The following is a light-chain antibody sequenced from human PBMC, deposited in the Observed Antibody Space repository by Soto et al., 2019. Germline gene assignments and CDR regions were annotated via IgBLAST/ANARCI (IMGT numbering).Light chain of an antibody. CDR3: QHFNSYPWT. CDR2: GAS. CDR1: HSISGW. V-gene: IGKV1-5*01. J-gene: IGKJ1*01. Sequence: DIQMTQSPSTLSASVGDRVTITCRASHSISGWLAWYQQKPGKAPKLLIYGASSLETGVPSRFGGSGSGTEFTLSISSLQPDDVATYYCQHFNSYPWTFGQGTKVDIK.